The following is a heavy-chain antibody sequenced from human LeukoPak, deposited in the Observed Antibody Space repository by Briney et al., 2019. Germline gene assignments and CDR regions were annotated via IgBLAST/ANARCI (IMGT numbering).Heavy chain of an antibody. CDR2: IIPIFGTA. J-gene: IGHJ5*02. CDR1: GGTFSGYA. V-gene: IGHV1-69*01. D-gene: IGHD2-2*01. Sequence: SVKVSCKASGGTFSGYAISWVRQAPGQGLEWMGGIIPIFGTANYAQKFQGRVTITADESTSTAYMELSSLRSEDTAVYYCASDGYIVVVPAAEHRPHSWFDPWGQGTLVTVSS. CDR3: ASDGYIVVVPAAEHRPHSWFDP.